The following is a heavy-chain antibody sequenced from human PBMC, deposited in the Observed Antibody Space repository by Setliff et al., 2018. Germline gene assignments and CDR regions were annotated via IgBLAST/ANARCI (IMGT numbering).Heavy chain of an antibody. J-gene: IGHJ4*01. Sequence: SETLSLTCTVSNGSISISDFYWGWIRQSPGKGLEWIGSIYYTGDTWYKQSLEGRVTIYVDTSKNQFSLGLTSVTAADTAVYYCARQAGLRGYYGSNSLYYFDFWGRGTLVTVS. CDR1: NGSISISDFY. V-gene: IGHV4-39*01. CDR2: IYYTGDT. CDR3: ARQAGLRGYYGSNSLYYFDF. D-gene: IGHD3-10*01.